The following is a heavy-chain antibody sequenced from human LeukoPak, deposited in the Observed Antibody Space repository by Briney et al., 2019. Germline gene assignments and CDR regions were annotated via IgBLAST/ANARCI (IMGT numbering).Heavy chain of an antibody. J-gene: IGHJ4*02. CDR1: GGTFSSYA. D-gene: IGHD3-22*01. Sequence: SVKVSCKASGGTFSSYAISWVRQAPGQGLEWMGRIIPILGIANYAQKFQGRVTITADKSTSTAYMELSSLRSEDTAVYYCARYYYDSSGYYLPFDCWGQGTLVTVSS. CDR3: ARYYYDSSGYYLPFDC. CDR2: IIPILGIA. V-gene: IGHV1-69*04.